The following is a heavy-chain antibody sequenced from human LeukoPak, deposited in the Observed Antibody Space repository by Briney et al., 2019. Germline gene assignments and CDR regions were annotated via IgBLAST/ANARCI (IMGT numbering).Heavy chain of an antibody. CDR3: ARDNYYGSGSYAYYYGMDV. D-gene: IGHD3-10*01. V-gene: IGHV3-20*04. J-gene: IGHJ6*02. Sequence: PGGSLRLSCAAPGFTFDDYGMSWVRQAPGKGLEWVSGINWNGGSTGYADSVKGRFTISRDNAKTSLYLQMNSLKPEDTALYYCARDNYYGSGSYAYYYGMDVWGQGTTVTVSS. CDR1: GFTFDDYG. CDR2: INWNGGST.